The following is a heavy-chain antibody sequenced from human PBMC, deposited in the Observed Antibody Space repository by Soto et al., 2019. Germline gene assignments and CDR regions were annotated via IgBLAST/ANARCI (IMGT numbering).Heavy chain of an antibody. CDR2: IHHRGNT. CDR1: GASIITQNY. D-gene: IGHD2-8*01. Sequence: QVQLQESGPGLVEPSGTLSLTCAVSGASIITQNYSNWVRQSPGKGLEWIGEIHHRGNTNVRPSLKRRVTLSVDASKNQVSLRLSSGTAADTALYCCAHSPGLYFLDYWGQGALVTVS. V-gene: IGHV4-4*01. J-gene: IGHJ4*02. CDR3: AHSPGLYFLDY.